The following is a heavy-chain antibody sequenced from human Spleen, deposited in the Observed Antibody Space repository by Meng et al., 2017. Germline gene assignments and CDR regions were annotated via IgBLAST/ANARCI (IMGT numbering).Heavy chain of an antibody. V-gene: IGHV4-39*01. CDR1: GGSVSNSTYY. D-gene: IGHD6-19*01. CDR2: IYYSGST. Sequence: QLQLQESGPGLVKLSETLSVTCTVSGGSVSNSTYYWGWIRQAPGKGLEWIGNIYYSGSTFYNPSLKSRVTISVDTSKNQFSLKLSSVTAADMAVYYCARGGIAVAGPYFDYWGQGTLVTVSS. CDR3: ARGGIAVAGPYFDY. J-gene: IGHJ4*02.